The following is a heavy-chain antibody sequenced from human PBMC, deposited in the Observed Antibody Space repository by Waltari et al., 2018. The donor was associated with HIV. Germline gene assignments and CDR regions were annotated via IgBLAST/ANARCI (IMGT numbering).Heavy chain of an antibody. V-gene: IGHV4-59*01. CDR2: IYYSGYT. J-gene: IGHJ5*02. CDR3: ASTLAAAGTRGWFDP. CDR1: GGSISGYS. Sequence: QVQLQESGPGLVKPSETLSLTCTVSGGSISGYSWRWIRQPPGKGLEWIVYIYYSGYTTYHPSLKRRVTISVDTSKNHFSLKLSSVTAADTAVYYCASTLAAAGTRGWFDPWGQGTLVTVSS. D-gene: IGHD6-13*01.